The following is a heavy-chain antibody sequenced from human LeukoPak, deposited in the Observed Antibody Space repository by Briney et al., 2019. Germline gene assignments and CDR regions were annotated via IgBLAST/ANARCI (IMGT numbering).Heavy chain of an antibody. J-gene: IGHJ4*02. CDR3: AKVYRGGTFAGGFDY. CDR1: GFTVSSNY. D-gene: IGHD2-15*01. V-gene: IGHV3-53*01. Sequence: GGSLRLSCAASGFTVSSNYMSWVRQAPGKGLEWVSVIYSGGSTYYADSVKGRFTISRDNSKNTLYLQMNSLRAEDTAVYYCAKVYRGGTFAGGFDYWGQGTLVTVSS. CDR2: IYSGGST.